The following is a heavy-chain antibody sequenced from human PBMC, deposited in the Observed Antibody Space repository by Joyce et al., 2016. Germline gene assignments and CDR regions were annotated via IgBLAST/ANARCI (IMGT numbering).Heavy chain of an antibody. V-gene: IGHV6-1*01. CDR2: KYFRSKWYN. Sequence: QLKLQQSGPGLVKPSQTLSLTCAISGESVSSNGAAWNWIRQSPSRGLEWLGMKYFRSKWYNDYAGSMKSRLTIIPDTSNNQFSLQVRSVTPEDTAVYFCARDVEIFSGTFYGMDVWGQGTTVTVSS. CDR3: ARDVEIFSGTFYGMDV. D-gene: IGHD1-1*01. CDR1: GESVSSNGAA. J-gene: IGHJ6*02.